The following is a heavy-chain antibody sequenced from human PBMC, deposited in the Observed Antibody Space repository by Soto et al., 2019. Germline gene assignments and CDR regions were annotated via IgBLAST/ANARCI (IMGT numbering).Heavy chain of an antibody. J-gene: IGHJ5*02. CDR2: IHYSGST. Sequence: QVQLQESGPGLVQPSETLSLTCTVSGGSITGYYWSWIRQPPGKGPEWIGNIHYSGSTNYNPSLTRRVTIALDTSKNQFSLRLSSVTAAETAVYYCARHSYYSSPLRFDPWGQGTLVTVSS. CDR1: GGSITGYY. CDR3: ARHSYYSSPLRFDP. D-gene: IGHD4-4*01. V-gene: IGHV4-59*08.